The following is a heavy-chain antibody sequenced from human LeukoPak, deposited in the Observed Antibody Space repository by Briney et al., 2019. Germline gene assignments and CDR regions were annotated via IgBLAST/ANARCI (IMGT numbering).Heavy chain of an antibody. CDR3: AGTLAAGEGYYYGMDV. J-gene: IGHJ6*02. V-gene: IGHV7-4-1*02. D-gene: IGHD6-13*01. CDR2: INTNTGNP. CDR1: GYTFTSYA. Sequence: ASVKVSCKASGYTFTSYAMNWVRQAPGQGLEWMGWINTNTGNPTYAQGFTGRFVFSLDTSVSTAYLQISSLKAEDTAVYYCAGTLAAGEGYYYGMDVWGQGTTVTVSS.